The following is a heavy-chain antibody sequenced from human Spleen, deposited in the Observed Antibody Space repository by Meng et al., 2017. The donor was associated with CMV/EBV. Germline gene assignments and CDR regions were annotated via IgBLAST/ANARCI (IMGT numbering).Heavy chain of an antibody. D-gene: IGHD4-11*01. CDR1: GVTFSSYA. V-gene: IGHV3-23*01. CDR2: ISGSGGST. Sequence: GGSLRLSCAASGVTFSSYAMSWVRQAPGKGLEWVSAISGSGGSTYNADSVKGRFTISRDNSKNTLYLQMNSLRAEATAVYYCAKPLPVTTRYYGMDVWGQGTTVTVSS. J-gene: IGHJ6*02. CDR3: AKPLPVTTRYYGMDV.